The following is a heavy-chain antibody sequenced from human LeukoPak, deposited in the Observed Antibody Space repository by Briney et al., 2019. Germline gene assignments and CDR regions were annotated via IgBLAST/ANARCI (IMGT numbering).Heavy chain of an antibody. D-gene: IGHD2-8*01. CDR3: ARDRIGAGLMVYVTAYYFDS. CDR2: ISGSGDST. V-gene: IGHV3-23*01. J-gene: IGHJ4*02. Sequence: SGGSLRLSCAASGFTFRTYAMSWVRQAPGKGLEWVSGISGSGDSTKYADSVKGRFTISRDNAKNSLYLQMNSLRAEDTAVYYCARDRIGAGLMVYVTAYYFDSWGQGTLVTVSS. CDR1: GFTFRTYA.